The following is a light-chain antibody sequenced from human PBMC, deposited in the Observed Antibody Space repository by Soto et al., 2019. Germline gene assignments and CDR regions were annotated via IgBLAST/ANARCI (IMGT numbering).Light chain of an antibody. Sequence: EIVMTQSPATLSVSPGERATLSCRASQSVGSNLAWYQQKPGQAPRLLIYGTSTRATGIPARFSGSGSATEFNLTISSLQSEDFAVYYCQQYSNWPPTWTFGQGTKVEIK. CDR3: QQYSNWPPTWT. V-gene: IGKV3-15*01. J-gene: IGKJ1*01. CDR1: QSVGSN. CDR2: GTS.